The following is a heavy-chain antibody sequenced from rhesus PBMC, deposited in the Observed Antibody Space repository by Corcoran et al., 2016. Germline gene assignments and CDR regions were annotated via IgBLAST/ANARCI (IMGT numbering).Heavy chain of an antibody. V-gene: IGHV4S10*01. CDR1: GGSISYSYR. Sequence: QVQLQESGPGVVKPSETLSLTCAVSGGSISYSYRWSWIRQPPGKGLEWFWDSSGSSTSTYYNPYLKDVVTISADTAENRFSLKLSSVTAADTAVYYCAKTPGLSRFDYWGRGVLVTVSS. CDR2: SSGSSTST. J-gene: IGHJ4*01. D-gene: IGHD3-40*01. CDR3: AKTPGLSRFDY.